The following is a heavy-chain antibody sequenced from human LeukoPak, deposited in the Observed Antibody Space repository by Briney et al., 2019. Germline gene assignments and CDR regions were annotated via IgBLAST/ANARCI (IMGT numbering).Heavy chain of an antibody. CDR1: GYTFTSYG. J-gene: IGHJ6*03. CDR3: AGGGDSSSSGGYYYYMDV. D-gene: IGHD6-6*01. CDR2: ISAYNGNT. V-gene: IGHV1-18*01. Sequence: ASVKVPCKASGYTFTSYGISWVRQAPGQGLEWMGWISAYNGNTNYAQKLQGRVTMTTDTSTSTAYMELRSLRSDDTAVYYCAGGGDSSSSGGYYYYMDVWGKGTTVTVSS.